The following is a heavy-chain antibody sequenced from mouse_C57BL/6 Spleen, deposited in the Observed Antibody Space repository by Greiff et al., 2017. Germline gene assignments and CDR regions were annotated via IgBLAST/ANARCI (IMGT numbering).Heavy chain of an antibody. CDR1: GYTFTSYW. Sequence: QVQLQQPGTELVKPGASVKLSCKASGYTFTSYWMHWVKQRPGQGLEWIGNINPSNGGTNYNEKFKSKATLTVDKSSSTAYMQHSSLTSEDSAVYYCARSLRGSSYDYAMDYWGQGTSVTVSS. CDR3: ARSLRGSSYDYAMDY. D-gene: IGHD1-1*01. V-gene: IGHV1-53*01. CDR2: INPSNGGT. J-gene: IGHJ4*01.